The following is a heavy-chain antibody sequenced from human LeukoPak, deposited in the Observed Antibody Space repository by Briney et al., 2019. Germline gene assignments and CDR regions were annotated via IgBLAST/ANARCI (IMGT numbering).Heavy chain of an antibody. Sequence: GGSLRLSCAASGFTFSSYSMNWVRQAPGKGLEWVSSISTSGSYTYYADSMKGRFTISRDNAKNSLYLQINSLRAEDTAVYYCARGGVYDSSGYSDYWGQGTLVTVSS. V-gene: IGHV3-21*01. D-gene: IGHD3-22*01. CDR3: ARGGVYDSSGYSDY. CDR1: GFTFSSYS. CDR2: ISTSGSYT. J-gene: IGHJ4*02.